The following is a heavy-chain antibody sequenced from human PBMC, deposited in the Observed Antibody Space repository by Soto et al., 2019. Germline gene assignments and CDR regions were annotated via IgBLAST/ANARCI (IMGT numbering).Heavy chain of an antibody. J-gene: IGHJ6*02. CDR1: GFTFSSYG. D-gene: IGHD5-18*01. CDR2: IWYDGSNK. V-gene: IGHV3-33*01. CDR3: ASSPDTAMAGGYYYGMDV. Sequence: GGSLRLSCAASGFTFSSYGMHWVRQAPGKGLEWVAVIWYDGSNKYYADSVKGRFTISRDNSKNTLYLQMNSLRAEDTAVYYCASSPDTAMAGGYYYGMDVWGQGTTVTVSS.